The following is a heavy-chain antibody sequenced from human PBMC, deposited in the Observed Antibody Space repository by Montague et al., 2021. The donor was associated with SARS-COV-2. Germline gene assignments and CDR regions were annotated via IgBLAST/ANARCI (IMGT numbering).Heavy chain of an antibody. CDR3: ATRSTLWFGED. CDR2: INHTGST. CDR1: GDSFSTYS. D-gene: IGHD3-10*01. J-gene: IGHJ4*02. Sequence: SKTLSLTCSVYGDSFSTYSWIWVRQPPGEGLEWIGEINHTGSTSYNPSLKRRVTMSIDSSNNQVSLKLSSMTAADTAVYYCATRSTLWFGEDWGQGTLVTVSS. V-gene: IGHV4-34*01.